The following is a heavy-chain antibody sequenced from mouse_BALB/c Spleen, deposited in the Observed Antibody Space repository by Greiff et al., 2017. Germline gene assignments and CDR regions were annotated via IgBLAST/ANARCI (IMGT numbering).Heavy chain of an antibody. CDR1: GFTFSSYG. CDR3: ARDGRPYYYAMDY. V-gene: IGHV5-6-3*01. CDR2: INSNGGST. Sequence: EVKLMESGGGLVQPGGSLKLSCAASGFTFSSYGMSWVRQTPDKRLELVATINSNGGSTYYPDSVKGRFTISRDNAKNTLYLQMSSLKSEDTAMYYCARDGRPYYYAMDYWGQGTSVTVSS. J-gene: IGHJ4*01.